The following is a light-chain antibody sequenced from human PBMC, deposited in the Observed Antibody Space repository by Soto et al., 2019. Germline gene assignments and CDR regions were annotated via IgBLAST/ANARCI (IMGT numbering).Light chain of an antibody. CDR2: GAH. CDR1: QSIRSHY. V-gene: IGKV3-20*01. J-gene: IGKJ1*01. CDR3: QQYGSSVT. Sequence: EIVLTQSPGTLSLSPGERATLSCRASQSIRSHYLAWYQQKPGQAPRLLISGAHNRAPGIPDRVSGSESGTDFTLRISRLEPEDFAVYYCQQYGSSVTFGQGTKVEIK.